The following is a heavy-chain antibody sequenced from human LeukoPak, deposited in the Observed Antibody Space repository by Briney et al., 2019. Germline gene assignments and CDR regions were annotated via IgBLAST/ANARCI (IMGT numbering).Heavy chain of an antibody. CDR1: GGSISSSSYY. CDR3: ARGGARFFY. CDR2: IYYSGST. V-gene: IGHV4-39*01. D-gene: IGHD3-3*01. Sequence: SETLSLTCTVSGGSISSSSYYWGWIRQHPGKGLEWIGSIYYSGSTYYNPSLKSRVTISVDTSKNQFSLKLSSVTAADTAVYYCARGGARFFYWGQGTLVTVSS. J-gene: IGHJ4*02.